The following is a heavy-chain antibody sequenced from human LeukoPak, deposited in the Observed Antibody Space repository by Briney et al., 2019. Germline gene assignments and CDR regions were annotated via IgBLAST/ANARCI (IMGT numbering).Heavy chain of an antibody. D-gene: IGHD3-3*01. CDR3: ARGRTRITIFGVVTPFDY. Sequence: SVKVSCKASGYTFTSYYMHWVRQAPGQGLEWMGIINPSGGSTSYAQKFQGRVTMTRDTSTSTVYMELSSLRSEDTAVYYCARGRTRITIFGVVTPFDYWGQGTLVTVSS. V-gene: IGHV1-46*01. CDR1: GYTFTSYY. CDR2: INPSGGST. J-gene: IGHJ4*02.